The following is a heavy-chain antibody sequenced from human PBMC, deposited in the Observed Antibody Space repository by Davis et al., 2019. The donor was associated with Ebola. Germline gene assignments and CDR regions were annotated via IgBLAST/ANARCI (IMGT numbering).Heavy chain of an antibody. D-gene: IGHD7-27*01. CDR2: MLHDGSEK. V-gene: IGHV3-7*03. J-gene: IGHJ4*02. CDR3: VRDGWGSLFDY. CDR1: GFTFSDSW. Sequence: PGGSLRLSCAASGFTFSDSWMAWVRQAPGKGLEWLANMLHDGSEKYSAGPVKGRFTISSDNAKKSVYLQMNSLRVEDTAVYYCVRDGWGSLFDYWGQGTLVTVSS.